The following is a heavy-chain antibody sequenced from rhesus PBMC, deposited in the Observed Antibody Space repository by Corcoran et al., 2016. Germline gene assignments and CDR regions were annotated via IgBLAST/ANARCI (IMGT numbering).Heavy chain of an antibody. CDR2: IDSSAST. CDR3: ARGYGSVDY. J-gene: IGHJ4*01. D-gene: IGHD4-29*01. V-gene: IGHV4-165*01. Sequence: QLQLQESGPGLVKPSETLSLTCAVSGGSISGDWWSWIRQPPGKGLEWIGCIDSSASTDYNPSLKSRVTISRDTSKNQISLKRNSVTAADTAVYYCARGYGSVDYWGQGVLVTVSS. CDR1: GGSISGDW.